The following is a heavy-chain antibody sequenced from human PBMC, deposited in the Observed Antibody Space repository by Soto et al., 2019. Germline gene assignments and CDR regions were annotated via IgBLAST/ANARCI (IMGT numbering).Heavy chain of an antibody. J-gene: IGHJ6*02. CDR2: ISGYNGNT. CDR1: GYTFTSYG. Sequence: QVQLVQSGAEVKKPGASVKVSCKASGYTFTSYGVSWVRQAPGQGLEWMGWISGYNGNTNYAKKLQARVTMTTDTTTSTAYMELRSLRSDDTAVYYCAREGDYDMLTGYYIIHCYYGMDVWGQGTTVTVSS. D-gene: IGHD3-9*01. V-gene: IGHV1-18*01. CDR3: AREGDYDMLTGYYIIHCYYGMDV.